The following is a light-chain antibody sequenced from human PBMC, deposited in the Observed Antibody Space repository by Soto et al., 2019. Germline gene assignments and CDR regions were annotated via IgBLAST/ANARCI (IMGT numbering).Light chain of an antibody. J-gene: IGKJ1*01. CDR2: GAS. CDR1: QSVISSF. Sequence: EIVLTQSPGTLSLSPGERATLSCRASQSVISSFLAWYQHKPGQAPRLLMYGASSRATGIPDRFSGSGSGTDFTLTISRLEPEDFAVYYCQQYTNSPTFGQGTKVEIK. V-gene: IGKV3-20*01. CDR3: QQYTNSPT.